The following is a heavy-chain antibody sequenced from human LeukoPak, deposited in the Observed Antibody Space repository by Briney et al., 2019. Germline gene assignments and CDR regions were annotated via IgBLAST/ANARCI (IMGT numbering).Heavy chain of an antibody. CDR3: ARFPCSGGSCYGEGFDY. CDR1: GFTFSSYA. Sequence: GGALRLSCAASGFTFSSYAMSWVRQAPGKGLEWGSAISGSGGSTYYADSVKGRFTISRDNSKNTLYLQMNSLRAEDTAVYYCARFPCSGGSCYGEGFDYWGQGTLVTVSS. J-gene: IGHJ4*02. CDR2: ISGSGGST. D-gene: IGHD2-15*01. V-gene: IGHV3-23*01.